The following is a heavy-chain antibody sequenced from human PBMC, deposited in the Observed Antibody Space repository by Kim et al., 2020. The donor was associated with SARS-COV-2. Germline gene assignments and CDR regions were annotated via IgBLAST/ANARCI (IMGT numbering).Heavy chain of an antibody. J-gene: IGHJ6*02. V-gene: IGHV6-1*01. CDR3: AREIVITGTILYGMDV. Sequence: SQTLSLTCAISGDSVSSNSAAWNFIMQSPSIILDFLESTYYRSKWYSDDAVSVKSRITINPDTSKNQFSLQLNSVTPEDTAVYYCAREIVITGTILYGMDVWGQGTTVTVSS. CDR1: GDSVSSNSAA. CDR2: TYYRSKWYS. D-gene: IGHD1-7*01.